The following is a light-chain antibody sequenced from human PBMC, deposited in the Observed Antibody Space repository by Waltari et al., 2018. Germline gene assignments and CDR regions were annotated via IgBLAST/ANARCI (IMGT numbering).Light chain of an antibody. CDR3: QQFGTSPWT. V-gene: IGKV3-20*01. J-gene: IGKJ1*01. Sequence: ELVLTQSPGTLSLSPRDRATLSCRASQSVTSGYLAWYQQKPGQGPRLLIYGASNRATGIPDRFSGSGSGTDFTLTISRLEPEDFAIYYCQQFGTSPWTFGQGTKVEIK. CDR2: GAS. CDR1: QSVTSGY.